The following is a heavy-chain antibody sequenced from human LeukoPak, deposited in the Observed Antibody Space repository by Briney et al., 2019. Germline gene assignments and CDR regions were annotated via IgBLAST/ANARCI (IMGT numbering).Heavy chain of an antibody. CDR2: ISNSGGST. D-gene: IGHD6-13*01. CDR3: AKDITAAGGYFFDY. CDR1: GFTFSSYS. V-gene: IGHV3-23*01. Sequence: GGSLRLSCAASGFTFSSYSMNWVRQAPGKGLEWVSTISNSGGSTHYADSVKGRFTISRDNSKNTLYLQMNSLRAEDTAVYYCAKDITAAGGYFFDYWGQGTLVTVSS. J-gene: IGHJ4*02.